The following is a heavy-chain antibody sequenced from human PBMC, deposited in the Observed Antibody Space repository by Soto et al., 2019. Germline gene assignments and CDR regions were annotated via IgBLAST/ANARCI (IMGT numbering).Heavy chain of an antibody. CDR3: ARVGEKEAYGDLYYYYYMDV. CDR2: ISSSSSYI. J-gene: IGHJ6*03. CDR1: GFTFSSYS. V-gene: IGHV3-21*01. D-gene: IGHD4-17*01. Sequence: EVQLVESGGGLVKPGGSLRLSCAASGFTFSSYSMNWVRQAPGKGLEWVSSISSSSSYIYYADSVKGRFTISRDNAKNSLYLKMNRLRAEDTAVYYCARVGEKEAYGDLYYYYYMDVWGKGTTVTVSS.